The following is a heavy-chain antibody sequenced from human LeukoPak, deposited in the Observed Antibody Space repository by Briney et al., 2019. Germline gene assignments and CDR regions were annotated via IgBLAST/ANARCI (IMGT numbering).Heavy chain of an antibody. V-gene: IGHV4-34*01. CDR1: GGSFSGYY. J-gene: IGHJ6*03. D-gene: IGHD6-6*01. CDR2: INHSGST. Sequence: PSETLSLTCAVYGGSFSGYYWCWIRQPPGKGLEWIGEINHSGSTNYNPSLKSRVTISVDTSKNQFSLKLSSVTAADTAVYYCAIVEYSSSIADYYYYMDVWGKGTTVTVSS. CDR3: AIVEYSSSIADYYYYMDV.